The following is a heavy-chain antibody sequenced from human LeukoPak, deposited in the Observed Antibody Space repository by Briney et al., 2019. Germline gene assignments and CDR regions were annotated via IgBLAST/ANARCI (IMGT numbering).Heavy chain of an antibody. V-gene: IGHV4-61*02. D-gene: IGHD4-23*01. CDR1: GGSISSGNYY. Sequence: KASQTLSLTCTVSGGSISSGNYYWGWIRQAAGKGLEWIGRMHTSGDTTYNPSLKSRVTISVDTSKNQFSQRLTSVTAADTAMYYCARLSVWDGGNSGRYYFDYWGQGSLVTVSS. J-gene: IGHJ4*02. CDR2: MHTSGDT. CDR3: ARLSVWDGGNSGRYYFDY.